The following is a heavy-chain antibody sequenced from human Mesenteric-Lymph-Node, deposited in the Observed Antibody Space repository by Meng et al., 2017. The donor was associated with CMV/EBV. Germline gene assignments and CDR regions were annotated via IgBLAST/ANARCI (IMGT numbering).Heavy chain of an antibody. CDR3: ARQTKDWSYDFDS. D-gene: IGHD3/OR15-3a*01. Sequence: GESLKISCVGSGFIFSDNWLSWVRQAPGKGLEWLANIRQDGGERYSLGSVRGRFTVSRDNARNSLYLQMNNLRVDDTAVYYCARQTKDWSYDFDSWGQGTLVTVSS. CDR1: GFIFSDNW. J-gene: IGHJ4*02. V-gene: IGHV3-7*01. CDR2: IRQDGGER.